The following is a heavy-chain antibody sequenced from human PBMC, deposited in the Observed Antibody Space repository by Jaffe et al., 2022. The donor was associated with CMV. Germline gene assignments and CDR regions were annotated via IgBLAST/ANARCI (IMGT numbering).Heavy chain of an antibody. D-gene: IGHD5-12*01. CDR1: GGSVTSSY. CDR2: IYYTGIT. CDR3: ASGYENFDF. V-gene: IGHV4-59*02. J-gene: IGHJ4*02. Sequence: QVQLQESGPGLVKPSETLSLTCAVSGGSVTSSYWSWIRQPPGKGLECIGYIYYTGITIYNPSLKSRVTISLDTSKNQLSLRLNSVTAADTAVYYCASGYENFDFWGQGTLVTVSS.